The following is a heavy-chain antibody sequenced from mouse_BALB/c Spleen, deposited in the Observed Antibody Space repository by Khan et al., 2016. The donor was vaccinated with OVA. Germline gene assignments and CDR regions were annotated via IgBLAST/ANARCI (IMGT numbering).Heavy chain of an antibody. CDR1: GFTLSSFG. J-gene: IGHJ1*01. Sequence: EVELVESGGGLVQPGGSRKLSCVASGFTLSSFGMHWVRQAPMKGLEWVAYISSGSSTIYYVDTVKGRFTISRDNPTNTLFLQMTRLRSEDTAMYYCARSGGNFHGCFDVWGAGTSVTVSS. CDR3: ARSGGNFHGCFDV. D-gene: IGHD2-1*01. V-gene: IGHV5-17*02. CDR2: ISSGSSTI.